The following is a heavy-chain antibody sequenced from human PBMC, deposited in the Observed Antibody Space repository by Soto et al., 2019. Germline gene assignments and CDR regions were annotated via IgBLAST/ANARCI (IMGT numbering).Heavy chain of an antibody. CDR3: VKVWALMADN. J-gene: IGHJ4*02. CDR2: ILYDGSKE. D-gene: IGHD3-10*01. V-gene: IGHV3-30*18. Sequence: PAGSLRLSCIDSEFSVRTHVMDWVRQAPGKGLEWVARILYDGSKEYYADSVKGRFTISRDNSRNTLFLQMDSLRVEDTATYYCVKVWALMADNWGQGTPVTVSS. CDR1: EFSVRTHV.